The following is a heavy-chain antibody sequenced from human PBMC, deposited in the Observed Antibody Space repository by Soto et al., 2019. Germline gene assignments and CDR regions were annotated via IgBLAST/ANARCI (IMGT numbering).Heavy chain of an antibody. CDR1: GFTFSSYG. D-gene: IGHD3-22*01. V-gene: IGHV3-33*01. Sequence: SLRLSCAASGFTFSSYGMHWVRQAPGKGLEWVAVIWYDGSNKYYADSVKGRFTISRDNSKNTLYLQMNSLRAEDTAVYYCARDSSGYYYGTDYWGQGTLVTVSS. CDR3: ARDSSGYYYGTDY. J-gene: IGHJ4*02. CDR2: IWYDGSNK.